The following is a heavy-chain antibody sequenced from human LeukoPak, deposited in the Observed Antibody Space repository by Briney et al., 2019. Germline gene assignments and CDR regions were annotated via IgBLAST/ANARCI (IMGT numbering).Heavy chain of an antibody. D-gene: IGHD3-10*01. CDR2: IFYSGSI. J-gene: IGHJ4*02. CDR1: GGSISSSSYY. CDR3: ARVGGTDLSMGY. V-gene: IGHV4-39*07. Sequence: SETLSLTCTVSGGSISSSSYYWGWIRQPPGKGLEWIGSIFYSGSIYYNPSLKSRVTISVDTSKNQFSLKLSSVTAADTAVYYCARVGGTDLSMGYWGQGTLVTVSS.